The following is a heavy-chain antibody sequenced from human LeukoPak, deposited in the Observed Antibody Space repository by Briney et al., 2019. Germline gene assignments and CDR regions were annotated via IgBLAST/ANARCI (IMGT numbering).Heavy chain of an antibody. CDR1: GFTFDDYA. CDR3: AKGPRGRIVGASFDY. D-gene: IGHD1-26*01. CDR2: ISWNSGSI. V-gene: IGHV3-9*01. Sequence: QAGGSLRLSCAASGFTFDDYAMPWVRHAPGKGLEWVSGISWNSGSIGYADSVKGRFTISRDNAKNSLYLQMDSLRAEDTALYYCAKGPRGRIVGASFDYWGQGTLVTVSS. J-gene: IGHJ4*02.